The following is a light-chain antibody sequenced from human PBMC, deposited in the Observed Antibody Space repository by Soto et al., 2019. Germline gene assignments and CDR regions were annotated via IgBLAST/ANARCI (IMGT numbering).Light chain of an antibody. Sequence: EIVLTQSPATLSLSPGERATLSCRASQSVSSYLAWYQQKPGQAPRLLIYDASNRATGIPARFSGSGSGTDFTLRISSLEPEDFAIYYCQQRSNWPPVTFGGGNKVEIK. CDR1: QSVSSY. CDR2: DAS. CDR3: QQRSNWPPVT. J-gene: IGKJ4*01. V-gene: IGKV3-11*01.